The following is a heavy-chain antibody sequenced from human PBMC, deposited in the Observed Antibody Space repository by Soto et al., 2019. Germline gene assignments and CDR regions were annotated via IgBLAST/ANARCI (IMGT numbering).Heavy chain of an antibody. Sequence: GGSLILSCAASGFTFSSYDMHWVRQATGKGLEWVSAIGTAGDTYYPGSVKGRFTVSRDNARNSLYLQMNSLRAEDTAVYYCARDLSWGSNWYYYVDVWGKGTTVTVSS. D-gene: IGHD7-27*01. V-gene: IGHV3-13*01. CDR2: IGTAGDT. CDR3: ARDLSWGSNWYYYVDV. CDR1: GFTFSSYD. J-gene: IGHJ6*03.